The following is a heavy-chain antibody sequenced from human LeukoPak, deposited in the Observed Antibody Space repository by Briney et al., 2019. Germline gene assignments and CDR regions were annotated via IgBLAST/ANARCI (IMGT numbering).Heavy chain of an antibody. Sequence: GGSLRLSCAASGFTVSSNNMSWVRRAPGKGLEWVSVIYSGGSTYYADSVKGRFTISRDNSKNTLYLQMNSLRAEDTAVYYCARVDYYDSSTSGWFDPWGQGTLVTVYS. J-gene: IGHJ5*02. CDR2: IYSGGST. CDR1: GFTVSSNN. CDR3: ARVDYYDSSTSGWFDP. V-gene: IGHV3-53*01. D-gene: IGHD3-22*01.